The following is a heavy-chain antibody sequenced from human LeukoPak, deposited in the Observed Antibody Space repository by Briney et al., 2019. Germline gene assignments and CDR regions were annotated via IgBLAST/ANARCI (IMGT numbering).Heavy chain of an antibody. CDR3: ARDDYDILTGPPNWFDP. J-gene: IGHJ5*02. D-gene: IGHD3-9*01. CDR1: GYTFTIYA. Sequence: ASVKVSCKASGYTFTIYAMHWVRQAPRQRLEWMGWINAGNGNTKYSQKFQGRVTITRDTSASTAYMELSSLRSEDTAVYYCARDDYDILTGPPNWFDPWGQGTLVTVSS. CDR2: INAGNGNT. V-gene: IGHV1-3*01.